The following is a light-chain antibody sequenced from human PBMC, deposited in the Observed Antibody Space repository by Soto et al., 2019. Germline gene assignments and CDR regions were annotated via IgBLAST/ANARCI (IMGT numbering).Light chain of an antibody. J-gene: IGLJ1*01. CDR2: EGS. Sequence: QSVLTQPASVSGSPGQSSTISCTGTSSDVGSYNLVSWYQQHPGKAPKLMIYEGSKRPSGVSNRFSGSKSGNTASLPISGLQAEDEADYYCCADAGSSTPYVFGTGTKVTVL. V-gene: IGLV2-23*01. CDR1: SSDVGSYNL. CDR3: CADAGSSTPYV.